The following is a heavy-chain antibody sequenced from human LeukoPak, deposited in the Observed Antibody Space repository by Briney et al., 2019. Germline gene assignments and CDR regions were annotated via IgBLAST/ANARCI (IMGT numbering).Heavy chain of an antibody. V-gene: IGHV4-4*08. CDR1: GGSISSYY. CDR2: IYTSGST. J-gene: IGHJ4*02. D-gene: IGHD6-13*01. Sequence: SETLSLTCTVPGGSISSYYWSWIRQPPAKGQEWIGYIYTSGSTNYNPSLKSRVTMSVDTSKNQFSLKLSSVTAADAAVYYCARGGSSWYWWGQGTLVTVSS. CDR3: ARGGSSWYW.